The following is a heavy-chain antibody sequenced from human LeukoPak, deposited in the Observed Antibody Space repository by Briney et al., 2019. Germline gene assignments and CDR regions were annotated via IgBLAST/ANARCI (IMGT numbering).Heavy chain of an antibody. CDR2: IYSGGST. V-gene: IGHV3-53*01. J-gene: IGHJ3*02. CDR1: GFTVSSNY. CDR3: ARDLREHGVFDI. Sequence: GGSLRLSCAASGFTVSSNYMSWVRQAPGKGLEWVSVIYSGGSTYYADSVKGRFGISRDNSKNTVDLQMNSLRAEDTAVYYCARDLREHGVFDIWGQGTMVTVSS. D-gene: IGHD1-26*01.